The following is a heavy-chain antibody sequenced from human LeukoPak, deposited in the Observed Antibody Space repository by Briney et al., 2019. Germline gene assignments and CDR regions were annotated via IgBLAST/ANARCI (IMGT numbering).Heavy chain of an antibody. D-gene: IGHD6-13*01. V-gene: IGHV1-18*01. CDR2: ISAYNGNT. Sequence: ASVKVSCKASGYTFTSYGISWVRQAPGQGLEWMGWISAYNGNTNYAQKLQGRVTMTTDTSTSTAYMELRSLRSDDTAVYYCARDLRWYSSIPTKPDYWGQGTLVIVSS. CDR3: ARDLRWYSSIPTKPDY. J-gene: IGHJ4*02. CDR1: GYTFTSYG.